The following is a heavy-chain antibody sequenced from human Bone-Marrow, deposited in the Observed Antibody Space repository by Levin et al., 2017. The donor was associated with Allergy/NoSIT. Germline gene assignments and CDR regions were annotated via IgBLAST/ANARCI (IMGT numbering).Heavy chain of an antibody. CDR3: AKYPTGYYYAMDV. V-gene: IGHV4-61*01. CDR1: GGSVTNAIDY. Sequence: SETLSLTCTVSGGSVTNAIDYWSWIRQSPGKGLEWIGYIYSSGSTNYNPSLKSRVSILLDTSKIQFSLKLTSVTPADTAIYYCAKYPTGYYYAMDVWGQGTTVTVSS. D-gene: IGHD2-8*02. J-gene: IGHJ6*02. CDR2: IYSSGST.